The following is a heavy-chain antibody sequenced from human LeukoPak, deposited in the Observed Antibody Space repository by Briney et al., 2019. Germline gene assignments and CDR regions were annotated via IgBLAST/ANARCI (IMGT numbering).Heavy chain of an antibody. CDR2: TDGSST. CDR1: GFIFGKSW. J-gene: IGHJ4*02. Sequence: GGSLRLSCAASGFIFGKSWMHWVRQAPGKGLVWVSRTDGSSTTYADSVKGRFSVSMDNAQNTQYLQMNSLRAEDTAVYYCAREAGYTYEFDYWGQGTLVTVSS. D-gene: IGHD5-18*01. V-gene: IGHV3-74*01. CDR3: AREAGYTYEFDY.